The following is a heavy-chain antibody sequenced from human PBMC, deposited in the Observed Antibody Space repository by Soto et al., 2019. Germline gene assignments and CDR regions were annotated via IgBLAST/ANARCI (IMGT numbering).Heavy chain of an antibody. Sequence: EVELVETGGGLIQPGGSLRLSCAASGFTVSSNSMSWVRQAPGKGLEWVSLIYTDGGTYYGDSVKGRFTISRDTSKNTLSLQMTSLRADDTAVYYCTKGGYDLIYYFGMDVWGQGTTVTVSS. CDR3: TKGGYDLIYYFGMDV. J-gene: IGHJ6*02. V-gene: IGHV3-53*02. CDR1: GFTVSSNS. D-gene: IGHD5-12*01. CDR2: IYTDGGT.